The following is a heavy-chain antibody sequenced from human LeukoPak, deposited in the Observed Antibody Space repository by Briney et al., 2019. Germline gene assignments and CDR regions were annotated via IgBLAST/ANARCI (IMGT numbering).Heavy chain of an antibody. Sequence: SETLSLTCTVSGGSISSSGYYWGWIRQPPGKGLEWIGSIYYSGSTYYNPSLKSRVTISVDTSKNQFSLKLSSVTAADTAVYYCARRNYYDSSGFDYWGQGTPVTVSS. CDR3: ARRNYYDSSGFDY. V-gene: IGHV4-39*01. D-gene: IGHD3-22*01. J-gene: IGHJ4*02. CDR1: GGSISSSGYY. CDR2: IYYSGST.